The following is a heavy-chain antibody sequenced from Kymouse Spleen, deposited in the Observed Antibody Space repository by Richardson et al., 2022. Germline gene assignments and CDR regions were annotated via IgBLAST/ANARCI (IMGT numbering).Heavy chain of an antibody. J-gene: IGHJ6*02. CDR3: AAHRGSSSTYYYYYGMDV. CDR2: ISGSGGST. CDR1: GFTFSSYA. D-gene: IGHD6-6*01. V-gene: IGHV3-23*04. Sequence: EVQLVESGGGLVQPGGSLRLSCAASGFTFSSYAMSWVRQAPGKGLEWVSAISGSGGSTYYADSVKGRFTISRDNSKNTLYLQMNSLRAEDTAVYYCAAHRGSSSTYYYYYGMDVWGQGTTVTVSS.